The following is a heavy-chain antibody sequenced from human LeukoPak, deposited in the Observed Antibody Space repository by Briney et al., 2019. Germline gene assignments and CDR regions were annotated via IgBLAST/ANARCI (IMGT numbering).Heavy chain of an antibody. CDR3: ASDPGY. Sequence: QPGGSLRLSCVASGFTFSTYAMSWVRQAPGKGLEWVSVIYSGGSTYYADSVKGRFTISRDNSKNTLYLQMNSLRAEDTAVYYCASDPGYWGQGTLVTVSS. CDR1: GFTFSTYA. J-gene: IGHJ4*02. CDR2: IYSGGST. V-gene: IGHV3-53*01.